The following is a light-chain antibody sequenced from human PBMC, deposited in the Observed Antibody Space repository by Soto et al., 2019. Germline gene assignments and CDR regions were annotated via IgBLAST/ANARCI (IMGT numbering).Light chain of an antibody. CDR3: QQYDNLPLT. CDR2: DAS. V-gene: IGKV1-33*01. Sequence: DIQMTQSPSSLSASVGDRVTITCQASQDISNYLNWYQQKPGKAPKLLIYDASNLETGVPSRFSGSGSRTDFTFTNSSLQPEDIATYYCQQYDNLPLTFGGGTKVEIK. CDR1: QDISNY. J-gene: IGKJ4*01.